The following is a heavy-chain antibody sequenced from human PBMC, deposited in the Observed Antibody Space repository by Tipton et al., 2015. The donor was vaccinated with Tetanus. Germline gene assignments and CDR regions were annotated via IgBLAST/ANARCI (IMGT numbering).Heavy chain of an antibody. D-gene: IGHD3-3*01. CDR3: ARANYDFSKKGPFDS. CDR2: VSSSGAT. Sequence: TLSLTCSVSGGSLRSGDSNWSWIRQPPGKGLEWLAYVSSSGATNSNYYLKSRITISRDTSKNQFSLKLASVTAADTAVYFWARANYDFSKKGPFDSWGQGSLVIVSA. J-gene: IGHJ4*02. V-gene: IGHV4-61*08. CDR1: GGSLRSGDSN.